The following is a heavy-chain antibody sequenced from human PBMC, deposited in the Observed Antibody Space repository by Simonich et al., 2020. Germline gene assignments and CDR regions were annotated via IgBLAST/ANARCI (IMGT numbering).Heavy chain of an antibody. D-gene: IGHD5-18*01. Sequence: QVQLQESGPGLVKPSGTLSLTCAVSGGSISSSNWWSWVRQPPGKGLEWIGEINHSGSTNYNPALKSRGTISVDKSKNQFSLKLSSVTAADTAVYYCARVPFTAMVLFDYWGQGTLVTVSS. CDR1: GGSISSSNW. V-gene: IGHV4-4*02. CDR2: INHSGST. J-gene: IGHJ4*02. CDR3: ARVPFTAMVLFDY.